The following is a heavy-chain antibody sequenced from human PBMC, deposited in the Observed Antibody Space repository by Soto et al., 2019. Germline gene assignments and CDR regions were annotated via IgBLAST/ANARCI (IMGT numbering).Heavy chain of an antibody. CDR1: GFTFSSFA. Sequence: GGSLRLSWVASGFTFSSFAMSWVRQAPGKGLEWVSSIIGSSSTIYYADSVKGRFTISRDNAKNSLYLQMNSLRDEDTAVYYCARDGGWLLDYWGQGTLVTVSS. D-gene: IGHD5-12*01. CDR2: IIGSSSTI. V-gene: IGHV3-48*02. CDR3: ARDGGWLLDY. J-gene: IGHJ4*02.